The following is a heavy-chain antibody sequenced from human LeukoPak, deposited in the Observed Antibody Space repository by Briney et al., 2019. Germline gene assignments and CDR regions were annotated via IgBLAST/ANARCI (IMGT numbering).Heavy chain of an antibody. J-gene: IGHJ4*02. CDR2: MNPNSGGT. D-gene: IGHD6-13*01. V-gene: IGHV1-2*02. Sequence: ASVKVSCKASGYTFTGYYMHWVRQAPGQGLEWMGWMNPNSGGTNYAQKFQGRVTMTGDTSISTAYMELSRLRADDTAIYYCARCDSSGWYMDYWGQGTLVTVSS. CDR1: GYTFTGYY. CDR3: ARCDSSGWYMDY.